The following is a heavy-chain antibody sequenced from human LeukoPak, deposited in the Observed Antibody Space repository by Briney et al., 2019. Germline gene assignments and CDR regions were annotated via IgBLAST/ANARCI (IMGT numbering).Heavy chain of an antibody. D-gene: IGHD4-23*01. CDR3: ARAVYGGSSPVY. CDR2: ISSSGGTV. V-gene: IGHV3-48*03. CDR1: GFTFISYE. Sequence: GGSLRLSCAASGFTFISYEMNWVRQAPGKGLEWVSYISSSGGTVYYADSVKGRFTISRDNAKNSLYLQMNSLRAEDTAVYYCARAVYGGSSPVYWVLRTLVTVSS. J-gene: IGHJ4*02.